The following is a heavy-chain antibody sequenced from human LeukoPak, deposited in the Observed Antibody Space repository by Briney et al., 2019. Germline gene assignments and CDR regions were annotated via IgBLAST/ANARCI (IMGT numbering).Heavy chain of an antibody. CDR2: IDDDGSAT. V-gene: IGHV3-74*01. CDR3: IRSGGWPGF. CDR1: GFIVSSYW. Sequence: GGSLRLSCEASGFIVSSYWMHRVRQAPGKGLVWVSRIDDDGSATAYADSVKGRFIISRDDAKNTVYLQMNSLRAEDTAMYYCIRSGGWPGFWGQGTLVTVSS. J-gene: IGHJ4*02. D-gene: IGHD6-19*01.